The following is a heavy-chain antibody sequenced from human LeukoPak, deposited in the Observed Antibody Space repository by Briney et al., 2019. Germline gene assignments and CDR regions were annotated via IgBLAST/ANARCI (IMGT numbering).Heavy chain of an antibody. V-gene: IGHV3-66*01. Sequence: GGSLRLSCVASGFTVSSNYMTWVRQAPGKGLEWVSIIYSGGRTYYADSVKGRFTISRDNSKNTLYLQMNSLRAEDTAVYYCARTRGYYYYMDVWGKGTTVTISS. CDR1: GFTVSSNY. CDR3: ARTRGYYYYMDV. D-gene: IGHD3-10*01. J-gene: IGHJ6*03. CDR2: IYSGGRT.